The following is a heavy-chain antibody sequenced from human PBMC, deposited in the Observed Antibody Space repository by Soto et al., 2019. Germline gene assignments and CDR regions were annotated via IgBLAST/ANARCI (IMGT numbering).Heavy chain of an antibody. Sequence: ASVKVSCKASGYTFTNYGISWVRQAPGQGLEWMGWINTYNGNTNHAQKLQGRVTMTTDTSTSTAYMELRSLRSDDTAVYYCARDYYYDSSGYYKALNWFDPWGQGTLVTVSS. CDR2: INTYNGNT. D-gene: IGHD3-22*01. CDR1: GYTFTNYG. J-gene: IGHJ5*02. CDR3: ARDYYYDSSGYYKALNWFDP. V-gene: IGHV1-18*01.